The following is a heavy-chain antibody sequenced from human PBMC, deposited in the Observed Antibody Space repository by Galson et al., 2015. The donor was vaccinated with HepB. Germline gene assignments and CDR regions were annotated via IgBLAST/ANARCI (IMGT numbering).Heavy chain of an antibody. CDR2: ISYDGSNK. CDR1: GFTFSSYA. Sequence: SLRLSCAASGFTFSSYAMHWVRQAPGKGLEWVAVISYDGSNKYYADSVKGRFTISRDNSKNTLYLQMNSLRAEDTAVYCCASHSDYGGNSLCCWGQGTLVTVSS. V-gene: IGHV3-30-3*01. J-gene: IGHJ4*02. D-gene: IGHD4-23*01. CDR3: ASHSDYGGNSLCC.